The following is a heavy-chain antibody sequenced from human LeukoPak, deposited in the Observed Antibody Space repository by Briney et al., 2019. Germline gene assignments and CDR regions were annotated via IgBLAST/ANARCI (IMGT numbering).Heavy chain of an antibody. CDR1: GFTVSSNY. CDR2: IYSGTST. CDR3: ARGLVVGGTGVWAFDI. Sequence: GGSLRLSCAASGFTVSSNYMSWVRQAPGKGLEWVSVIYSGTSTYYADSVKGRFTISRDNSKNTLYLQMNSLRAEDTALYYCARGLVVGGTGVWAFDIWGQGTMVTVSS. J-gene: IGHJ3*02. D-gene: IGHD1-26*01. V-gene: IGHV3-53*01.